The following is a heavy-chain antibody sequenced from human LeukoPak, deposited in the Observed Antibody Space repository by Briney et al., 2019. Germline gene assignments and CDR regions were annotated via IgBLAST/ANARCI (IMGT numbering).Heavy chain of an antibody. CDR3: ATTSGY. CDR1: GGSFSGYY. V-gene: IGHV4-34*01. J-gene: IGHJ4*02. Sequence: SETLSLTCAVYGGSFSGYYWSWIRQPPGKGLEWIGEINHSGSTNYNPSLKSRVTISVDTSKNQFSLKLSSVTAADTAVYYCATTSGYWGQGTLVTVSS. CDR2: INHSGST. D-gene: IGHD3-10*01.